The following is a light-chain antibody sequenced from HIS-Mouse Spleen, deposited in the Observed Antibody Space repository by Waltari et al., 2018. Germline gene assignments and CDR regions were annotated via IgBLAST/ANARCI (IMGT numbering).Light chain of an antibody. CDR1: SSDVVGYNY. Sequence: QSALTQPPSASGSPGQSVTISCTGTSSDVVGYNYVSWYQQHPGKAPKLMIYEVSKRPSGVPDRFSGSKPGNTASLTVSGLQAEDEADYYCSSYAGSNNYVFGTGTKVTVL. CDR2: EVS. CDR3: SSYAGSNNYV. V-gene: IGLV2-8*01. J-gene: IGLJ1*01.